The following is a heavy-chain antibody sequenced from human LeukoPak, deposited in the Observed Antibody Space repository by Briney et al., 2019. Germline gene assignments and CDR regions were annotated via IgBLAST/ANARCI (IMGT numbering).Heavy chain of an antibody. J-gene: IGHJ5*02. CDR3: ARTQTRNWFDP. CDR2: IYYSGST. V-gene: IGHV4-30-4*07. CDR1: GGSLNSGGDS. D-gene: IGHD4-11*01. Sequence: SQTLSLTCAVSGGSLNSGGDSWGWIRQPPGKGLEWIGNIYYSGSTFYNPSLKSRVTISLDASKNQFSLNLNSLTAADTAVYYCARTQTRNWFDPWGQGTLVTVSS.